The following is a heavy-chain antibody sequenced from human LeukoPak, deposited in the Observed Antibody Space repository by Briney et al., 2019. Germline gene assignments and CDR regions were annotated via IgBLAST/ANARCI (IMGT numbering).Heavy chain of an antibody. V-gene: IGHV4-59*01. Sequence: SETLSLTCTVSSGSISSYYWSWIRQPPGKGLEWIGYIYNSGSTSYNPSLKSRVTISVDTSKNQFSLKVSSVTAADTAVYYCARDSGYSSGWIDYWGQGTLVTVSS. CDR2: IYNSGST. D-gene: IGHD6-19*01. CDR1: SGSISSYY. J-gene: IGHJ4*02. CDR3: ARDSGYSSGWIDY.